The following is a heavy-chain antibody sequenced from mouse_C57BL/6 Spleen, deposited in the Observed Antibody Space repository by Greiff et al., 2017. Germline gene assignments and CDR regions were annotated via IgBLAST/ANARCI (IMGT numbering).Heavy chain of an antibody. V-gene: IGHV1-26*01. D-gene: IGHD5-2*01. J-gene: IGHJ3*01. Sequence: VQLQQSGPELVKPGASVKISCKASGYTFTDYYMNWVKQSHGKSLEWIGDINPNNGGTSYNQQFKGKATLTVDKSSSTAYMELRSLTSGDSAVYYCARGGEYDWFAYWGQGTLVTVSA. CDR2: INPNNGGT. CDR1: GYTFTDYY. CDR3: ARGGEYDWFAY.